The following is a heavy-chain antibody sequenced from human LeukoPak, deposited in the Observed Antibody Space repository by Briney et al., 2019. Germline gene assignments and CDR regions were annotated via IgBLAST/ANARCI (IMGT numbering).Heavy chain of an antibody. CDR3: ARGGTQLTFPV. CDR2: MYYSGSA. CDR1: GGSISSYY. Sequence: SETLSLTCSVSGGSISSYYWSWIRKPPGKGQEWIGYMYYSGSANYNPSLKSRVTMSVDTSKNHFSLNLTSVTAADTAVYYCARGGTQLTFPVWGQGTLVTVSS. D-gene: IGHD4/OR15-4a*01. J-gene: IGHJ4*02. V-gene: IGHV4-59*01.